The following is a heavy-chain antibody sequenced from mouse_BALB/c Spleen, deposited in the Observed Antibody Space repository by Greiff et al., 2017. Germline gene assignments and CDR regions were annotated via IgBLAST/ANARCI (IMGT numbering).Heavy chain of an antibody. J-gene: IGHJ4*01. CDR1: GFSLTSYC. CDR2: IWSGGST. V-gene: IGHV2-4-1*01. CDR3: AREDGPYYYAMDY. Sequence: VQLQQSGPGLVQPSQSLSITCTVSGFSLTSYCVHWVRQSPGKGLEWLGVIWSGGSTDYNAAFISRLSISKDNSKSQVFFKMNSLQADDTAIYYCAREDGPYYYAMDYWGQGTSVTVSS. D-gene: IGHD2-3*01.